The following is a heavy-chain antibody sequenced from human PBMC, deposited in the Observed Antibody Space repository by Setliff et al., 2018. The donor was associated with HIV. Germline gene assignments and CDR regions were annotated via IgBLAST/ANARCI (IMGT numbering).Heavy chain of an antibody. J-gene: IGHJ6*02. V-gene: IGHV1-8*01. Sequence: ASVKVSCKASGSTFSTYDINWVRQAPGQGPEWMGWMNPNSGNTGYAPKLQGRVTVTRNTSISTAYMELSSLRSDDTAVYYCASSWSRVPYYGMDVWGQGTTVTVSS. CDR1: GSTFSTYD. CDR2: MNPNSGNT. D-gene: IGHD6-13*01. CDR3: ASSWSRVPYYGMDV.